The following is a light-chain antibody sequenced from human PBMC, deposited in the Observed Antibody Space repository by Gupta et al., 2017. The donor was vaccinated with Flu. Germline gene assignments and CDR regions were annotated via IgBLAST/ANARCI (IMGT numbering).Light chain of an antibody. CDR2: QDA. CDR1: NLGETY. J-gene: IGLJ2*01. Sequence: SYELTQPPSVSVSPGQTVSITCSGENLGETYVSWYQQRPGQSPVLVIYQDAKRPSGIPERFSGSNSGNTATLTISGTQAMDEADYYCQAWDTGTCGFGGGTKLTVL. V-gene: IGLV3-1*01. CDR3: QAWDTGTCG.